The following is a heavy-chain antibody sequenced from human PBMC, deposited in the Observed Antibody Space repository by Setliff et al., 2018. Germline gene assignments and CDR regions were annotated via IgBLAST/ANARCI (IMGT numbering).Heavy chain of an antibody. CDR2: ISAYNGNT. J-gene: IGHJ3*02. CDR1: GYTFISYG. V-gene: IGHV1-18*01. D-gene: IGHD2-2*01. Sequence: VKVSCKASGYTFISYGISWVRQAPGQGLEWMGWISAYNGNTNCAQKLQGRVTMTTDTSTSTAYMELRSLRSDDTAVYYCARVLFHCSSTSCYLDAFDIWGQGTMVTVSS. CDR3: ARVLFHCSSTSCYLDAFDI.